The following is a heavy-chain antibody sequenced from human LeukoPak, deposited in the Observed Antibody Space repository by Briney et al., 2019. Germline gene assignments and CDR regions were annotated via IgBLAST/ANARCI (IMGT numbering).Heavy chain of an antibody. CDR3: ARDGYYDSSGSLNPRDY. J-gene: IGHJ4*02. Sequence: SVKVSCKASGGTFSSYAISWVRQAPGQGLEWMGGIIPIFGTANYAQKFQGRVTITTDESTSTAYMELSSLRSEDTSVYYCARDGYYDSSGSLNPRDYWGQGTLVTVSS. V-gene: IGHV1-69*05. CDR1: GGTFSSYA. CDR2: IIPIFGTA. D-gene: IGHD3-22*01.